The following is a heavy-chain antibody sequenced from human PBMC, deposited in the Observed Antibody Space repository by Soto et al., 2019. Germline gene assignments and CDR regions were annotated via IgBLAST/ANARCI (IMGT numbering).Heavy chain of an antibody. Sequence: PSGTLSLTCPVSGASISSYYWSWIRQPPGKGLEGIGYIYYSCSTNYNRSLKSRVTISVDTSKKQFCLKLSAVTAADTAVYYGARVGSSRPDPFDYWGQGTLVTVSS. CDR2: IYYSCST. D-gene: IGHD6-6*01. CDR3: ARVGSSRPDPFDY. CDR1: GASISSYY. V-gene: IGHV4-59*01. J-gene: IGHJ4*02.